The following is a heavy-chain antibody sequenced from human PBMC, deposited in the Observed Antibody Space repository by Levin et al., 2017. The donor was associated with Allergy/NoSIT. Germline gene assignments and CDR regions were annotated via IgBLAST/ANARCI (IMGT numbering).Heavy chain of an antibody. CDR3: ARAYHDILTGYYPFDY. CDR2: INSDGSST. V-gene: IGHV3-74*01. J-gene: IGHJ4*02. D-gene: IGHD3-9*01. Sequence: PGGSLRLSCAASGFTFSSYWMHWVRQAPGKGLVWVSRINSDGSSTSYADSVKGRFTISRDNAKNTLYLQMNSLRAEDTAVYYCARAYHDILTGYYPFDYWGQGTLVTVSS. CDR1: GFTFSSYW.